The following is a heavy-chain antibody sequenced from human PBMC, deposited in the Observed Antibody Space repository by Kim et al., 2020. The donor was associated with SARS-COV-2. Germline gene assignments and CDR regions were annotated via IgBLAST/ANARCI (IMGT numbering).Heavy chain of an antibody. CDR1: GYTFTSYA. J-gene: IGHJ5*02. Sequence: ASVKVSCKAAGYTFTSYAVHWVRQAPGQRLEWMGWINTANGNTKYSQNFQGRVTITSDTSASTAYMDLSSLRSEDTAVYYCARDRQVNSDTTMVLNWFDPWGQGTLVTVSS. CDR3: ARDRQVNSDTTMVLNWFDP. D-gene: IGHD5-18*01. V-gene: IGHV1-3*04. CDR2: INTANGNT.